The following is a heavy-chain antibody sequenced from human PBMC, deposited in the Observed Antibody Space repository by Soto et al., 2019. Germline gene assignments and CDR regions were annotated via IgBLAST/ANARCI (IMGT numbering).Heavy chain of an antibody. D-gene: IGHD3-10*01. CDR1: GFTFSSYG. CDR2: ISYDGSNK. J-gene: IGHJ6*02. CDR3: AKARLAMVRGDPYYYYGMDV. Sequence: GSLRLSCAASGFTFSSYGMHWVRQAPGKGLEWVAVISYDGSNKYYADSVKGRFTISRDNSKNTLYLQMNSLRAEDTAVYYCAKARLAMVRGDPYYYYGMDVWGQGTTVTVSS. V-gene: IGHV3-30*18.